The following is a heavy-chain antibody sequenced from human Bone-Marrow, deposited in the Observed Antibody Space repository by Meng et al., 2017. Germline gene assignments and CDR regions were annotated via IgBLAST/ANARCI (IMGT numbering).Heavy chain of an antibody. CDR3: ARGSLLNWYFDL. CDR2: ISYDGSNK. CDR1: GFTFSSYA. V-gene: IGHV3-30*01. Sequence: GGSLRLSCAASGFTFSSYAMHWVRQAPGKGLEWVAVISYDGSNKYYADSVKGRFTISRDNSKNTLYLQMNSLRAEDTAVYYCARGSLLNWYFDLWGRGTLVTVSS. J-gene: IGHJ2*01.